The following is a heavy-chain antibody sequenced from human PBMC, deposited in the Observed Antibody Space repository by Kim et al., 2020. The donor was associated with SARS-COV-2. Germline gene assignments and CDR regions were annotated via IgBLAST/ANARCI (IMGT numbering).Heavy chain of an antibody. CDR2: ISSSSSYI. D-gene: IGHD2-15*01. Sequence: GGSLRLSCAASGFTFSSYSMNWVRQAPGKGLEWVSSISSSSSYIYYADSVKGRFTISRDNAKNSLYLQMNSLRAEDTAVYYCARVEVVVVAARQVGYYYYGMDVWGQGTTVTVSS. V-gene: IGHV3-21*01. CDR3: ARVEVVVVAARQVGYYYYGMDV. J-gene: IGHJ6*02. CDR1: GFTFSSYS.